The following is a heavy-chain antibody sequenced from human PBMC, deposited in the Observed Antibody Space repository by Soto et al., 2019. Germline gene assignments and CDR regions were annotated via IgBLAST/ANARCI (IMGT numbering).Heavy chain of an antibody. V-gene: IGHV3-30*18. CDR2: VSFDGNKK. Sequence: QVKVVESGGGVVQPGRTLRLSCITSGFMFNSCDMHWVRQAPGKGLEWVAVVSFDGNKKYYADSVRGRFTISRDNSKKTLDLQMDSLRPEATAEYYSAKAHGALHGYDFYFDYWGERTLVTVSS. CDR3: AKAHGALHGYDFYFDY. D-gene: IGHD5-12*01. CDR1: GFMFNSCD. J-gene: IGHJ4*02.